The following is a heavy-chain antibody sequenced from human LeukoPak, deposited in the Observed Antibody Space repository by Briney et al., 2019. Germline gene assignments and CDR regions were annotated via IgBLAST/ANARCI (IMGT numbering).Heavy chain of an antibody. CDR3: ARVRRDGYNWALDY. CDR2: ISAYNGNT. V-gene: IGHV1-18*01. D-gene: IGHD5-24*01. Sequence: ASVKVSCKASGYTFTSFGISWVRQAPGQGLEWMGWISAYNGNTNYAQKLQGRVTMTTDTSTSTAYMELRSLRSDDTAVYYCARVRRDGYNWALDYWGQGTLVTVSS. CDR1: GYTFTSFG. J-gene: IGHJ4*02.